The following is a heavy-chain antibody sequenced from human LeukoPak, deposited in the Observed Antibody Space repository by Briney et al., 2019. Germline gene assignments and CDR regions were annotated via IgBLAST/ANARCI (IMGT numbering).Heavy chain of an antibody. D-gene: IGHD6-13*01. Sequence: SVKVSCKASGGTFSSYAISWVRQAPGQGLEWMGRIIPILGIASYAQKFQGRVTITADKSTSTAYMELSSLRSEDTAVYYCARGYSSSWYWFDPWGQGTLVTVSS. CDR2: IIPILGIA. J-gene: IGHJ5*02. CDR3: ARGYSSSWYWFDP. CDR1: GGTFSSYA. V-gene: IGHV1-69*04.